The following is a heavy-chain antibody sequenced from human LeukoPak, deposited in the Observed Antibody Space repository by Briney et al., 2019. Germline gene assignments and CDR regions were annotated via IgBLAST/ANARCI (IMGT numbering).Heavy chain of an antibody. CDR1: GGTFSSYA. J-gene: IGHJ4*02. V-gene: IGHV1-69*01. D-gene: IGHD5-18*01. CDR3: ARVGSGYSYGYAAY. CDR2: IIPIFGTA. Sequence: ASVKVSCKASGGTFSSYAISWVRQAPGQGLEWMGGIIPIFGTANYAQKFQGRVTITADESTSTAYMELSSLRSEDTAVYYCARVGSGYSYGYAAYWGQGTLVTVSS.